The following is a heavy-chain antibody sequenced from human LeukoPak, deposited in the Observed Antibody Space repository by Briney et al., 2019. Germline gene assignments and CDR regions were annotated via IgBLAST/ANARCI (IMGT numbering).Heavy chain of an antibody. Sequence: GSLRLSCAASGFHFSCQGMHWVRQAPGKGLEWVAVISYDGSNKYYADSVKGRFTISRDNSKNTLYLQMNSLRAEDTAVYYCARTHLTYSYGPFGYWGQGTLVTVSS. V-gene: IGHV3-30*03. CDR1: GFHFSCQG. CDR2: ISYDGSNK. D-gene: IGHD5-18*01. CDR3: ARTHLTYSYGPFGY. J-gene: IGHJ4*01.